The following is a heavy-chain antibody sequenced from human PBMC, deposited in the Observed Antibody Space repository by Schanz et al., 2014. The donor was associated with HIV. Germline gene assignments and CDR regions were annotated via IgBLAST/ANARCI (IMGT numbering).Heavy chain of an antibody. CDR3: ARDLDRGRHFDY. CDR2: TGHDKTYK. V-gene: IGHV3-33*01. CDR1: GFAFGGYG. Sequence: RLVESGGGVVQPGRSLRLSCAASGFAFGGYGMHWVRQTPGKRLEWVALTGHDKTYKAYADSVTGRFTISRDNSKNILLLQMDSLTTEDTAVYYCARDLDRGRHFDYWGQGTLVTVSS. J-gene: IGHJ4*02.